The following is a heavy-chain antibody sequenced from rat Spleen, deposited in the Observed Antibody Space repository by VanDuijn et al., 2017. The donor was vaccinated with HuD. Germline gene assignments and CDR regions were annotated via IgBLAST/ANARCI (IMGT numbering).Heavy chain of an antibody. CDR3: VRERVPGFAFYFDY. J-gene: IGHJ2*01. D-gene: IGHD1-4*01. Sequence: QVQLKESGPGLVQPSQTLSLTCTVSGFSLTSNGVSWVRQPPGKGREWIAAISTGGNTYYNSGLKSRLGISRDTSKSQVFLKMNSLQTEDTAIYFCVRERVPGFAFYFDYWGQGVMVTVSS. CDR2: ISTGGNT. V-gene: IGHV2S12*01. CDR1: GFSLTSNG.